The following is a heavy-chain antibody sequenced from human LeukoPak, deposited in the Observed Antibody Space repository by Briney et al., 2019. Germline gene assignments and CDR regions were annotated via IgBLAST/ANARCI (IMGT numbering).Heavy chain of an antibody. Sequence: GGSLRLSCAASGFTFSSYGMHWVRQAPGKGLEWVAFIRYDGSNKYYADSVKGRFTISRDNSKNTLYLQMNSLRAEDTAVYYCAKDRVRGVIPHYYYYYMDVWGKGTKVTVSS. V-gene: IGHV3-30*02. J-gene: IGHJ6*03. D-gene: IGHD3-10*01. CDR3: AKDRVRGVIPHYYYYYMDV. CDR2: IRYDGSNK. CDR1: GFTFSSYG.